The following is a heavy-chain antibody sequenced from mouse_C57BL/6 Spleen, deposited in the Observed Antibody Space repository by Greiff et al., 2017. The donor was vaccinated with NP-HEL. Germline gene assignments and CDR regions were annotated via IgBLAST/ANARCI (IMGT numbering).Heavy chain of an antibody. Sequence: EVKLVESGGGLVKPGGSLKLSCAASGFTFSDYGMHWVRQAPEKGLEWVAYISSGSSTIYYADTVKGRFTISRDNAKNTLFLQRTRLRTEDTAMYSCEGPVYYYGSSCGAIDYWGQGTSVTVSS. CDR2: ISSGSSTI. CDR3: EGPVYYYGSSCGAIDY. CDR1: GFTFSDYG. V-gene: IGHV5-17*01. D-gene: IGHD1-1*01. J-gene: IGHJ4*01.